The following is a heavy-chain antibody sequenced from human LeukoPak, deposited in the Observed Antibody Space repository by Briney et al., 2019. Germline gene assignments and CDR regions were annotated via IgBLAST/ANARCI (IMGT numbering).Heavy chain of an antibody. J-gene: IGHJ3*02. V-gene: IGHV1-69*05. CDR1: GGTFSSYA. CDR2: IIPIFGAA. Sequence: GASVKVSCKASGGTFSSYAISWVRQAPGQGLEWMGGIIPIFGAANYAQKFQGRVTITTDESTSTAYMELSSLRSEDTAVYYCARVLTWIQLWSQPFDIWGQGTMVTVSS. CDR3: ARVLTWIQLWSQPFDI. D-gene: IGHD5-18*01.